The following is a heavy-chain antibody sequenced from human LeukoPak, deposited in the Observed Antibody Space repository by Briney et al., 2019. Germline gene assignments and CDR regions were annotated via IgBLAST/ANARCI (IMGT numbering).Heavy chain of an antibody. D-gene: IGHD3-22*01. CDR2: ISAYNGNT. Sequence: ASVKVSCKASGYTFTSYGISWVRQAPGQGLEWMGWISAYNGNTNYAQKLQGRVTMTTDTSTSTAYMELRSLRSDDTAVYYCARDTPYYDSSGHDYWGQGTLVIVSS. V-gene: IGHV1-18*01. CDR3: ARDTPYYDSSGHDY. CDR1: GYTFTSYG. J-gene: IGHJ4*02.